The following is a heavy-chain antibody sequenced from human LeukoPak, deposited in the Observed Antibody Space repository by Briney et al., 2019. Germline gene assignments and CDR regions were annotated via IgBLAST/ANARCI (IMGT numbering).Heavy chain of an antibody. V-gene: IGHV3-21*01. CDR3: ARDGRGDYCSGGSCQAYFDY. CDR2: ISGSSSYI. CDR1: GFTFSSYS. D-gene: IGHD2-15*01. J-gene: IGHJ4*02. Sequence: GGSLRLSCAASGFTFSSYSLNWVRQAPGKGLEWVSSISGSSSYIYYADSVKGRFTISRNNAKKSLFLQMNSLRAEDTAVYYCARDGRGDYCSGGSCQAYFDYWGQGTLVTVSS.